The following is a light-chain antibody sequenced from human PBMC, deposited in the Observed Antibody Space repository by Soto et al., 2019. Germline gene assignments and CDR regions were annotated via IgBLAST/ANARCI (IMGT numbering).Light chain of an antibody. Sequence: QSALTQPASVSGSPGQSITVSCTGTSSDIGTYNYVSWYQQLPGKAPQLIIYDVTNRPSGVSNRFSGSKSGNTASLTISGLQAEDEADYYCRSFTTSKTLVFGGGTKVTVL. CDR1: SSDIGTYNY. CDR3: RSFTTSKTLV. V-gene: IGLV2-14*03. J-gene: IGLJ2*01. CDR2: DVT.